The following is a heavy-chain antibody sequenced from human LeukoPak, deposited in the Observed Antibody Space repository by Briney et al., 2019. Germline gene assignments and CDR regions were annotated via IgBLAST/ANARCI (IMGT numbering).Heavy chain of an antibody. J-gene: IGHJ4*02. CDR3: ARYCYDSSGLDY. V-gene: IGHV4-59*01. CDR2: IYYSGST. D-gene: IGHD3-22*01. CDR1: GGSISSYY. Sequence: SETLSLTCTVSGGSISSYYWSWIRQPPGKGLEWIGYIYYSGSTNYNPSLKSRVTISVDTSKNQFSLKLSSVTAADTAVYYCARYCYDSSGLDYWGQGTLVTVSS.